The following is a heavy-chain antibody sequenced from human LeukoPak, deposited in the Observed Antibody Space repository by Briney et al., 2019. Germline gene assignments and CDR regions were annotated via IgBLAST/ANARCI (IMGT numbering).Heavy chain of an antibody. CDR1: VFTFDDYA. V-gene: IGHV3-9*01. CDR3: AKDAYSSNWNYFDY. J-gene: IGHJ4*02. D-gene: IGHD1-20*01. CDR2: ISWNSGNI. Sequence: GGSLRLSCAASVFTFDDYAMHWVRQAPGKGLEWVSGISWNSGNIGYADSVKGRFTISRDNAKNSLYLQMNSLRAEDTALYYCAKDAYSSNWNYFDYWGQGTLVTVSS.